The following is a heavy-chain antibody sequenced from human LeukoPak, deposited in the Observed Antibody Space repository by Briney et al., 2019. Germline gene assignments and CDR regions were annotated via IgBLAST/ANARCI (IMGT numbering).Heavy chain of an antibody. D-gene: IGHD3-16*01. Sequence: GGSLRLSCAASGFTFSSYWMSWVRQAPGKGLEWVANIKEDGSEKYYVASVKGRFSISRDNAKNSLYLQTNSLRAEDTAVYYCASGRQLGYWGQGTLVTVSS. CDR2: IKEDGSEK. V-gene: IGHV3-7*01. J-gene: IGHJ4*02. CDR1: GFTFSSYW. CDR3: ASGRQLGY.